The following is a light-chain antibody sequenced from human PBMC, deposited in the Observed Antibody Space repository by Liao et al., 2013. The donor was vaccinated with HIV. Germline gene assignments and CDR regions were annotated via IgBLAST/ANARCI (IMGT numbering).Light chain of an antibody. CDR2: YDS. Sequence: SYELTQPPSVSVAPGKTARIPCGGNNIGSKTVHWYQQKPGQAPVLVIYYDSDRPSGIPERFSGSNSGNTATLTISRVEAGDEADYYCQVWDRSSDEGVFGGGTKLTVL. CDR3: QVWDRSSDEGV. J-gene: IGLJ2*01. V-gene: IGLV3-21*01. CDR1: NIGSKT.